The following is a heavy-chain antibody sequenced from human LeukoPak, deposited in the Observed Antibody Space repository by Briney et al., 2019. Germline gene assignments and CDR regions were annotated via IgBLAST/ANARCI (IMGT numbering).Heavy chain of an antibody. CDR2: ISSSSSYI. J-gene: IGHJ6*03. CDR3: ATVEMATSWPYYYYMDV. V-gene: IGHV3-21*01. D-gene: IGHD5-24*01. CDR1: GFTFSSYS. Sequence: PGGSPRLSCAASGFTFSSYSMNWVRQAPGKGLEWVSSISSSSSYIYYADSVKGRYTISRDNAKNSLYLQMNSLRAEDTAVYYCATVEMATSWPYYYYMDVWGKGTTVTVSS.